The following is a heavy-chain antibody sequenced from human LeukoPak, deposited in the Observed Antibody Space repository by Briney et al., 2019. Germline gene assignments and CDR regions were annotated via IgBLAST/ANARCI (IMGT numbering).Heavy chain of an antibody. V-gene: IGHV1-8*03. CDR1: GYIFIDYE. CDR3: ARGRYMDV. J-gene: IGHJ6*03. CDR2: MNPKSGDT. Sequence: ASVKVSCKASGYIFIDYEINWLRQATGQGLEWIGWMNPKSGDTGYEQKFQGRVTITRDSSISTVYMELSSLRSEDTALYYCARGRYMDVWGKGTTVTVSS.